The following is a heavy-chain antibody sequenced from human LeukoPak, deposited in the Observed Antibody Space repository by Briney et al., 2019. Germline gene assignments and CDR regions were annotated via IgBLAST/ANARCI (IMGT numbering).Heavy chain of an antibody. CDR2: INHSGST. CDR3: ARVGRYYDILTTYYYMDV. CDR1: GGSFSGYY. V-gene: IGHV4-34*01. Sequence: SETLSLTCAVYGGSFSGYYWSWIRQPPGKGLEWIGEINHSGSTNYNPSLKSRVTMSVDTSKNQFSLKLSSVTAADTAVYYCARVGRYYDILTTYYYMDVWGKGTTVTVSS. J-gene: IGHJ6*03. D-gene: IGHD3-9*01.